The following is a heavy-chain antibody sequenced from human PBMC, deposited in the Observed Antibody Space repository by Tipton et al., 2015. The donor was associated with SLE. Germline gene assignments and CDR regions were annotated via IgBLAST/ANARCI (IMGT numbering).Heavy chain of an antibody. CDR3: ARGLFPWELFY. CDR1: GGSISNYY. V-gene: IGHV4-59*12. J-gene: IGHJ4*02. Sequence: TLSLTCSVSGGSISNYYWSWIRQPPGKGLEWLAYIYYSGSTNYNPSLKSRVTISVDTSKNQFSLKLSSVTAADTAVYYCARGLFPWELFYWGQGTPVTVSS. D-gene: IGHD1-26*01. CDR2: IYYSGST.